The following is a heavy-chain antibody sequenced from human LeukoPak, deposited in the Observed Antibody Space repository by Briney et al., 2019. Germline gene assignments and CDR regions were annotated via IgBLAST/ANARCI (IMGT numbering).Heavy chain of an antibody. CDR3: ARDGDSSGYPLRFFDY. V-gene: IGHV3-30*04. J-gene: IGHJ4*02. CDR2: ISYDGSNK. CDR1: GFTFSSYA. Sequence: PGRSLRLSCAASGFTFSSYAMHWVRQAPGKGLERVAVISYDGSNKYYADSVKGRFTISRDNSKNTLYLQMNSLRAEDTAVYYCARDGDSSGYPLRFFDYWGQGTLVTISS. D-gene: IGHD3-22*01.